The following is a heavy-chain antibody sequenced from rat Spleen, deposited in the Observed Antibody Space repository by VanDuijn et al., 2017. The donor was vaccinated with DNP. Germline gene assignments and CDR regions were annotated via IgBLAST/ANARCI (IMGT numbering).Heavy chain of an antibody. J-gene: IGHJ2*01. D-gene: IGHD1-7*01. CDR2: LSYSVST. CDR3: ARWTRYFDY. Sequence: EVQLQESGSGLVKPSQSLSLTCSVTGYSITSNYWGWIRKFPGNKMEYIGHLSYSVSTNYNPSLRSRISITRDTSKNHFFLHLNSVTTEDTATYYCARWTRYFDYWGQGVMVTVSS. CDR1: GYSITSNY. V-gene: IGHV3-1*01.